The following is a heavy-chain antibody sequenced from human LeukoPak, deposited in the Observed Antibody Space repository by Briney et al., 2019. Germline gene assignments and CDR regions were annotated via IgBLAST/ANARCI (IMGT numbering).Heavy chain of an antibody. CDR1: GGTFSSYT. CDR3: ARGYCSGGSCYSLDY. J-gene: IGHJ4*02. D-gene: IGHD2-15*01. Sequence: SVKVSSKASGGTFSSYTISWVRQAPGQGLEWMGRIIPILAIANYAQKFQGRVTITADKSTSTAYMELSSLRSEDTAVYYCARGYCSGGSCYSLDYWGQGTLVTVSS. V-gene: IGHV1-69*02. CDR2: IIPILAIA.